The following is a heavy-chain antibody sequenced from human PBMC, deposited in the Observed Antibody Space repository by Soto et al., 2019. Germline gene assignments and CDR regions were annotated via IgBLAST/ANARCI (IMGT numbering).Heavy chain of an antibody. V-gene: IGHV1-18*01. J-gene: IGHJ4*02. D-gene: IGHD2-15*01. Sequence: GASVKVSCKASGYTVTSYGINWVRQAPGQGLEWMGWISAYNGNTNYAQKLQGRVTMTTDTSTSTAYMELRSLTSDDTAVYYCARGPYCSGGSCYSQFFDYWGQGTLVTVSS. CDR2: ISAYNGNT. CDR3: ARGPYCSGGSCYSQFFDY. CDR1: GYTVTSYG.